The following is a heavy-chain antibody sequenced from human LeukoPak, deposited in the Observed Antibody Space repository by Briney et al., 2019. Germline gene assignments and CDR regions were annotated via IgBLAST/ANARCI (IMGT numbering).Heavy chain of an antibody. J-gene: IGHJ4*02. Sequence: GSLRLSCAASGFTFRNCAMSWIRQPPGKGLEWIGYIYYSGSTNYNPSLKSRVTISVDTSKNQFSLKLSSVTAADTAVYYCARYSSSWRAVDYWGQGTLVTVSS. CDR2: IYYSGST. V-gene: IGHV4-59*01. CDR3: ARYSSSWRAVDY. D-gene: IGHD6-13*01. CDR1: GFTFRNCA.